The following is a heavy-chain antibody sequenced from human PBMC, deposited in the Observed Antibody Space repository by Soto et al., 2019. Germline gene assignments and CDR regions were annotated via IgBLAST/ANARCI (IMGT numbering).Heavy chain of an antibody. CDR3: VKDPYGGNPT. J-gene: IGHJ5*02. Sequence: EVQLLVSGGGLVQPGGSLRLSCAASGFTFTSNAMTWVRQALGKGLDWVSTLSGGGGTTYYADSVKGRFTISRDNSKNTLYLQMSSRRAEDTAVYYCVKDPYGGNPTWGQGTLVTVSS. D-gene: IGHD4-17*01. V-gene: IGHV3-23*01. CDR2: LSGGGGTT. CDR1: GFTFTSNA.